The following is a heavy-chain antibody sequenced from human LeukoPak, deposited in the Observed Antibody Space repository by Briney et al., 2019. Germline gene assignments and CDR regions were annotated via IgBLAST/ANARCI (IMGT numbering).Heavy chain of an antibody. CDR1: GDSINSYY. J-gene: IGHJ4*02. CDR3: ARHRDSSGWYDFDY. V-gene: IGHV4-39*01. Sequence: PSETLSLTCTVSGDSINSYYWSWIRQPPGKGLEWIGSIYYSGSTYYNPSLKSRVSISVDTSKDQFSLKLSSVTAADTAVYYCARHRDSSGWYDFDYWGQGTLVTVSS. CDR2: IYYSGST. D-gene: IGHD6-19*01.